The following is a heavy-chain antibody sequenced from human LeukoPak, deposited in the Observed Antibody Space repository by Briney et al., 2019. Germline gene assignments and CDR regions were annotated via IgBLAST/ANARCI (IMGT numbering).Heavy chain of an antibody. CDR2: LYSGDTT. Sequence: GGSLRLSCAASGFTVSSTYMSWVRQAPGKGLEWVSALYSGDTTYYANSVKGRFTTSRDTSKNMLYLQMNSLRAEDTAVYYCARRLLTGYYEFWGQGTLVTVSS. V-gene: IGHV3-66*01. CDR1: GFTVSSTY. J-gene: IGHJ4*02. D-gene: IGHD3-9*01. CDR3: ARRLLTGYYEF.